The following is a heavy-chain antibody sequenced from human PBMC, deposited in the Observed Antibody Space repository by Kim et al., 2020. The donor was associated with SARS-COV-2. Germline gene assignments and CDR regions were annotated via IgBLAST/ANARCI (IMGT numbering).Heavy chain of an antibody. J-gene: IGHJ6*02. CDR1: GGSFSVYY. V-gene: IGHV4-34*01. CDR3: ARGGSSWYYYYYYGMDV. D-gene: IGHD6-13*01. CDR2: INHSGST. Sequence: SETLSLTCAVYGGSFSVYYWSWIRQPPGKGLEWIGEINHSGSTNYNPPLKSRVTISVDTSKNQFSLKLSSVTAADTAVYYCARGGSSWYYYYYYGMDVWGQGTTVTVSS.